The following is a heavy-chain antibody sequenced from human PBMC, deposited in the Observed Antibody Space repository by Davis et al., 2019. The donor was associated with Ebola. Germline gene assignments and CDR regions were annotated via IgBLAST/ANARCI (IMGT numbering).Heavy chain of an antibody. CDR3: AKSGSYDSFPN. Sequence: GGSLRLSCAASGFTFSSYSMNWVRQAPGKGLEWVSYIRSSSSTIYYADSVKGRFTISRDNSKNTLYLQMNSLRAEDTAVYYCAKSGSYDSFPNWGQGTLVTVSS. J-gene: IGHJ4*02. CDR2: IRSSSSTI. D-gene: IGHD3-22*01. V-gene: IGHV3-48*01. CDR1: GFTFSSYS.